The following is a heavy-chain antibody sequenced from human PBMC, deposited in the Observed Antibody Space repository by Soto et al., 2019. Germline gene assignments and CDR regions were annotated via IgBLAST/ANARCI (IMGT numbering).Heavy chain of an antibody. CDR3: ARSGSGSGWL. CDR2: IIPIFGTA. CDR1: GGTFSRHA. V-gene: IGHV1-69*01. D-gene: IGHD6-19*01. J-gene: IGHJ4*02. Sequence: QVQLVQSGAEVRKPGSSVKVSCKASGGTFSRHAISWVRQAPGQGLEWMGGIIPIFGTANHAQKFQGRVTIIADESTSTVYMELSSLRSEDTAMYYCARSGSGSGWLGGQGTLVTVSS.